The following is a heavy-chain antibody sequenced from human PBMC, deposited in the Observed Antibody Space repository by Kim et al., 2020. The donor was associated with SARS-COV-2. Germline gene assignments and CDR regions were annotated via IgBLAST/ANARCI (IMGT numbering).Heavy chain of an antibody. Sequence: GGSLRHSCAASGFTFSSYWMSWVRQAPGKGLEWVANIKQDGSEKYYVDSVKGRFTISRDNAKNSLYLQMNSLRAEDTAVYYCARVSVWFRGLFSYYYGMDVWGQGTTVTVSS. D-gene: IGHD3-10*01. CDR2: IKQDGSEK. CDR1: GFTFSSYW. CDR3: ARVSVWFRGLFSYYYGMDV. J-gene: IGHJ6*02. V-gene: IGHV3-7*01.